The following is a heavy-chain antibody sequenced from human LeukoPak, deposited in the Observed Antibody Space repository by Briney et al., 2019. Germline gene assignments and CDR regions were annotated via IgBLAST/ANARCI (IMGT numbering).Heavy chain of an antibody. V-gene: IGHV1-18*01. CDR1: GGTFSSYA. D-gene: IGHD1-26*01. CDR2: ISAYNGNT. Sequence: ASVKVSCKASGGTFSSYAISWVRQAPGQGLEWMGWISAYNGNTDYAQKLQGRVTMTTDTSTSTAYMELRSLRSDDTAVYYCARGRLIKWELKGVFDYWGQGTLVTVSS. J-gene: IGHJ4*02. CDR3: ARGRLIKWELKGVFDY.